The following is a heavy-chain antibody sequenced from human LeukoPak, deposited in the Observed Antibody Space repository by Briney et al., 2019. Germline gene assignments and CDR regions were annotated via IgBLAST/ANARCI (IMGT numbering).Heavy chain of an antibody. J-gene: IGHJ5*02. CDR3: ARDGRRYYGSGSYFLDWIDP. V-gene: IGHV3-48*04. D-gene: IGHD3-10*01. CDR2: ISSSSSTI. Sequence: PGGSLRLSCAASGFTFSSYSMNWVRQAPGKGLEWVSYISSSSSTIYYADSVKGRFTISRDNAKSSLYLEMSTLRAEDTALYYCARDGRRYYGSGSYFLDWIDPWGQGTLVIVSS. CDR1: GFTFSSYS.